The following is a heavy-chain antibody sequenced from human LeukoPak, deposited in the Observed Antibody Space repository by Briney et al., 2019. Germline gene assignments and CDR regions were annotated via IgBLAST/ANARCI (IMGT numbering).Heavy chain of an antibody. V-gene: IGHV1-18*01. J-gene: IGHJ6*02. CDR1: GYTFTSYG. D-gene: IGHD6-13*01. CDR2: ISAYNGNT. Sequence: ASVKVSCKASGYTFTSYGISWVRQAPGQGLEWMGWISAYNGNTNYAQKLQGRVTMTTDTSTSTAYMELRSLRSDDTAVYYCARSGLSSSWYPYHYGMDVWGQGTTVTVSS. CDR3: ARSGLSSSWYPYHYGMDV.